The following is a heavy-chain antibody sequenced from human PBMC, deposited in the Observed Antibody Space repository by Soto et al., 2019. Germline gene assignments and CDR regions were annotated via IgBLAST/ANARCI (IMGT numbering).Heavy chain of an antibody. V-gene: IGHV1-69*06. J-gene: IGHJ6*02. CDR1: GGTFSSYA. CDR2: IIPIFGTA. CDR3: AVALLRLKYYYYGMDV. Sequence: ASVKVSCKASGGTFSSYAISWVRQAPGQGLEWMGGIIPIFGTANYAQKFQGRVTITADKSTSTAYMELSSLRSEDTAVYYCAVALLRLKYYYYGMDVWGQGTTVTVSS. D-gene: IGHD2-15*01.